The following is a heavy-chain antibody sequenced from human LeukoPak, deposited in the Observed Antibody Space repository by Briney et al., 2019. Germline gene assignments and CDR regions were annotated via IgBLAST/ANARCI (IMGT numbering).Heavy chain of an antibody. Sequence: GGSLRLSCAASAFTFSSYGMSWVRQAPGKGLGWVSAISGDGRDIFYADAVKGRFTISRDNSKNTLYLQMNSLRAEDTAVYYCAKQIVVVSTRFDYWGQGTLVTVSS. CDR1: AFTFSSYG. D-gene: IGHD3-22*01. CDR2: ISGDGRDI. J-gene: IGHJ4*02. V-gene: IGHV3-23*01. CDR3: AKQIVVVSTRFDY.